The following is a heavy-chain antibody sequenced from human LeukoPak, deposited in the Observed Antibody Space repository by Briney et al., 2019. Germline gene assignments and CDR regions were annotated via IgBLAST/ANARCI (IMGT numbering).Heavy chain of an antibody. CDR3: ARDYIQWIQLWLLGY. CDR1: GYTFTGYY. Sequence: GASVKVSCKASGYTFTGYYMHWVRQAPGQGLEWMGWINPNSGGTNYAQKFQGRVTMTRDTSISTAYMELSRLRPDDTAVYYCARDYIQWIQLWLLGYWGQGTLVTVSS. J-gene: IGHJ4*02. CDR2: INPNSGGT. D-gene: IGHD5-18*01. V-gene: IGHV1-2*02.